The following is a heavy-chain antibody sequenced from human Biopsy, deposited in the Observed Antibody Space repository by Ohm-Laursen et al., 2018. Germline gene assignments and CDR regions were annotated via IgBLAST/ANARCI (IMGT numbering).Heavy chain of an antibody. V-gene: IGHV4-39*01. Sequence: SDTLSLTCIVSGGSISSSTTYYWAWLRQPPGKGLEWIGSIYNTETTLYNPSLKSRVTISVDASTNQFSLKVSSVTAADTALYFCARHPTGFWFDPWGHGTLVTVSS. J-gene: IGHJ5*02. CDR1: GGSISSSTTYY. CDR2: IYNTETT. CDR3: ARHPTGFWFDP.